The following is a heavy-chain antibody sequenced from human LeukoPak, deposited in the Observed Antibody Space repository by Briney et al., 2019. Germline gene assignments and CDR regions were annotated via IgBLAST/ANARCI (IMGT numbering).Heavy chain of an antibody. CDR1: GFTFSNYA. CDR2: ISGSDGTT. CDR3: VELGITMIGGV. J-gene: IGHJ6*04. Sequence: GGSLRLSCSVSGFTFSNYAMSWVRQAPGKGLEWVSGISGSDGTTFYADSVKGRFTISRDNSKNTLYLQLISLRAEDTAVYYCVELGITMIGGVWGKGTTVTISS. V-gene: IGHV3-23*01. D-gene: IGHD3-10*02.